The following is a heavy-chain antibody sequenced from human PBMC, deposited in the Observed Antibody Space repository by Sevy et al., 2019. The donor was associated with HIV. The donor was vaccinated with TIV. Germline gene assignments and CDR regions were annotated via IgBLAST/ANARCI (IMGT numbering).Heavy chain of an antibody. CDR3: ARAPDLAELSSHMDV. CDR2: IYYSGST. D-gene: IGHD3-16*02. V-gene: IGHV4-59*01. Sequence: SETLSLTCTVSGGSISSYYWSWIRQPPGKGLEWIGYIYYSGSTNYNPSLKSRVTISVDTSKNQFSLKLSSVTAADTVVDYCARAPDLAELSSHMDVWGKGTTVTVSS. CDR1: GGSISSYY. J-gene: IGHJ6*03.